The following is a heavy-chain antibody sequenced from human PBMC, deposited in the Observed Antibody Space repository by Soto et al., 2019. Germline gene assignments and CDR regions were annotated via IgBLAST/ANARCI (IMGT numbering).Heavy chain of an antibody. J-gene: IGHJ6*02. CDR2: ISWDGGST. V-gene: IGHV3-43*01. CDR1: GFTFDDYT. CDR3: AKDMVGATRTYGMDV. Sequence: GGSLRLSCAASGFTFDDYTMHWVRQAPGKGLEWVSLISWDGGSTYYADSVKGRFTISRDNSKNSLYLQMNSLRTEDTALYYCAKDMVGATRTYGMDVWGQGTTVTVSS. D-gene: IGHD5-12*01.